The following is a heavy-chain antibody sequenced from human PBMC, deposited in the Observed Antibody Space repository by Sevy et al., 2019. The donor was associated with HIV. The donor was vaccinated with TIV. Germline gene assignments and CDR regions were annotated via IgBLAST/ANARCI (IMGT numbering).Heavy chain of an antibody. D-gene: IGHD2-15*01. V-gene: IGHV4-34*01. CDR2: INHSGST. CDR1: GGSFSNYF. Sequence: SETLSLTCAVYGGSFSNYFWSWIRQPPGKGLEWIGEINHSGSTNYNPSLKSRVTISVDTSKKQFSLKLRSLTAADTAVYYCARGGYCSGGSCRNDYYYYGMDVWGQGTTVTVSS. CDR3: ARGGYCSGGSCRNDYYYYGMDV. J-gene: IGHJ6*02.